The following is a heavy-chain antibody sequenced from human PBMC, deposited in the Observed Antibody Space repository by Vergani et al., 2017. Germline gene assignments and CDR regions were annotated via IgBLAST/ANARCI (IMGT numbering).Heavy chain of an antibody. CDR1: EYSFGNYW. V-gene: IGHV5-51*01. CDR3: ARHTTYTDS. D-gene: IGHD1-1*01. J-gene: IGHJ4*02. CDR2: IYPADSDT. Sequence: EVELVQSGPEMRKPGESLKISCKGSEYSFGNYWIGWVRQMPGKGLEWMGIIYPADSDTRYSPSFQGKVTISADKSISTAFLQWDSLKASDTALYYCARHTTYTDSWGQGTLVTVS.